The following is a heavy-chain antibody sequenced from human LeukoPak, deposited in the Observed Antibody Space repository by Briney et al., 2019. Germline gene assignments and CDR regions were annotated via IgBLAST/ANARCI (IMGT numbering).Heavy chain of an antibody. D-gene: IGHD4-17*01. CDR2: ISAYNGNT. CDR3: ARDLWTTVTTGY. V-gene: IGHV1-18*01. J-gene: IGHJ4*02. CDR1: GYTFTSYG. Sequence: ASVKVSCKASGYTFTSYGISWVRQAPGQGLEWMGWISAYNGNTNYAQKLQGRVTMTTDTSTSTAYMELRSLRSDDTAMYYCARDLWTTVTTGYWGQGTLVTVSS.